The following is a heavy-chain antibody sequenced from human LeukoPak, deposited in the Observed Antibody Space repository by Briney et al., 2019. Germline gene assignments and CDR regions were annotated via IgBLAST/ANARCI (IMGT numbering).Heavy chain of an antibody. CDR2: ISWNSGSI. D-gene: IGHD3-3*01. CDR1: GFTFDDYA. Sequence: GGSLRLSCEASGFTFDDYAMHWVRQAPGKGLEWVSGISWNSGSIGYADSVKGRFTISRDNAKNSLYLQMNSLRAEDMALYYCAKSRQFGVVLDAFDIWGQGTMVTVSS. J-gene: IGHJ3*02. V-gene: IGHV3-9*03. CDR3: AKSRQFGVVLDAFDI.